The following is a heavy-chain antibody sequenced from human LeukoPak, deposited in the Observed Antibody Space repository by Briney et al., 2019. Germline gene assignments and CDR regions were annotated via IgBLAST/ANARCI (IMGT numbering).Heavy chain of an antibody. V-gene: IGHV4-39*07. Sequence: SETLSLTCTVSGGSISSSSYYWGWTRQPPGKGLEWIGSIYYSGSTYYNPSLKSRVTISVDTSKNQFSLKLSSVTAADTAVYYCARDHGLTWYYDYWGQGTLVTVSS. CDR3: ARDHGLTWYYDY. CDR2: IYYSGST. D-gene: IGHD3-9*01. J-gene: IGHJ4*02. CDR1: GGSISSSSYY.